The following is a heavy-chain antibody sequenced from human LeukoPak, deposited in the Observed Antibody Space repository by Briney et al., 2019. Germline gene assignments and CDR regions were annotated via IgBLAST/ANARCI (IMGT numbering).Heavy chain of an antibody. V-gene: IGHV1-2*02. CDR2: INPNSGGT. CDR3: ARVDIVVVPAARAEDY. Sequence: ASVKVSCKASGYTFTGYYMHWVRQAPGQGLEWMGWINPNSGGTNYAQKFQGRVTMTRDTSISTAYMELSRLRSDDTAVYYCARVDIVVVPAARAEDYWGQGTLVAVSS. CDR1: GYTFTGYY. J-gene: IGHJ4*02. D-gene: IGHD2-2*01.